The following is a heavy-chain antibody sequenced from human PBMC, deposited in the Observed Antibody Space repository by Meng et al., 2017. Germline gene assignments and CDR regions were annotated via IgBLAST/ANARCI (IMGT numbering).Heavy chain of an antibody. Sequence: GGSLRLSCAASDFTFRGSDVNWVRQASGKGLEWVGRIVTEVNSYATEYAASVIGRFTISRDDSRNTAFLQMNSLKTEDTALYYCTIYKFGHIWGQGTMVTVSS. V-gene: IGHV3-73*01. CDR2: IVTEVNSYAT. J-gene: IGHJ3*02. CDR3: TIYKFGHI. D-gene: IGHD1-14*01. CDR1: DFTFRGSD.